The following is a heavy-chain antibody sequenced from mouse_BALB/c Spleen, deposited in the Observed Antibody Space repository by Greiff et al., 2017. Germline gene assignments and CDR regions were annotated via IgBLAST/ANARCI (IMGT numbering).Heavy chain of an antibody. CDR2: ISSGSSTI. J-gene: IGHJ3*01. CDR3: ARSLYGSSEFAY. Sequence: EVQRVESGGGLVQPGGSRKLSCAASGFTFSSFGMHWVRQAPEKGLEWVAYISSGSSTIYYADTVKGRFTISRDNPKNTLFLQMTSLRSEDTAMYYCARSLYGSSEFAYWGQGTLVTVSA. CDR1: GFTFSSFG. D-gene: IGHD1-1*01. V-gene: IGHV5-17*02.